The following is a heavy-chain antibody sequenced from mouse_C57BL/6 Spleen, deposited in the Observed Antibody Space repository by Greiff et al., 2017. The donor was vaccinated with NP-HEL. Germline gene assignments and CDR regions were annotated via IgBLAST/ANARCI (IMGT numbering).Heavy chain of an antibody. J-gene: IGHJ4*01. CDR2: ISNLAYSI. CDR3: ARHDDYDAMDY. V-gene: IGHV5-15*01. Sequence: EVQGVESGGGLVQPGGSLKLSCAASGFTFSDYGMAWVRQAPRKGPEGVAFISNLAYSIYYADTVTGRFTISRENAKNTLYLEMSSLRSEDTAMYYCARHDDYDAMDYWGQGTSVTVSS. CDR1: GFTFSDYG.